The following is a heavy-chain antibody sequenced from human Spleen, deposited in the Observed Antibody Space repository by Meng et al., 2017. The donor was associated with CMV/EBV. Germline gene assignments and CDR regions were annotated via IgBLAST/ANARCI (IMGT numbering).Heavy chain of an antibody. J-gene: IGHJ4*02. D-gene: IGHD6-13*01. CDR3: ARMSIAAGGIPGN. V-gene: IGHV3-21*01. Sequence: GESLKISCAASGFTFSSYGMHWVRQAPGKGLEWVSSISSTSSYIYYADSVQGRFTISRDNAKNSLYLQMNSLRAEDTAVYYCARMSIAAGGIPGNWGQGTLVTVSS. CDR2: ISSTSSYI. CDR1: GFTFSSYG.